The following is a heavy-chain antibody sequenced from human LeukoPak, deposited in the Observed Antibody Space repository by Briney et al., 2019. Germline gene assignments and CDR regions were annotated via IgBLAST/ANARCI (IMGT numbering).Heavy chain of an antibody. CDR3: ARDALTGTTRFDP. D-gene: IGHD1-7*01. Sequence: SETLSLTCTVPAGSLSSYYWTWIRQPPGKGLEWIGYIYYSGSTNYNPSLKSRVTISLDTSKSQFSLKLSSVTAADTAVYYCARDALTGTTRFDPWGQGTLVTVSS. V-gene: IGHV4-59*01. CDR1: AGSLSSYY. CDR2: IYYSGST. J-gene: IGHJ5*02.